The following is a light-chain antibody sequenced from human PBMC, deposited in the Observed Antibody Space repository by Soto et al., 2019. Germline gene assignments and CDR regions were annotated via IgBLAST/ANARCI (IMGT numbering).Light chain of an antibody. Sequence: IQLTQSPSSLSASVGDRVTITCRASQGISSYLAWYQQKPGKAPKLLIYAASTLQSGVPSRFSGSGSGTDFTLTISSLQPEDFAVYYCLQDYNLPITFGQGTRLEIK. J-gene: IGKJ5*01. CDR2: AAS. CDR3: LQDYNLPIT. V-gene: IGKV1-9*01. CDR1: QGISSY.